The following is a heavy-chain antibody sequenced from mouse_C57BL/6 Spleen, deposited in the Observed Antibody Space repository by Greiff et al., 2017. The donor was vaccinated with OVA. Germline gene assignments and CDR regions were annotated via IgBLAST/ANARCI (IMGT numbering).Heavy chain of an antibody. Sequence: QMQLKQPGAELVRPGSSVKLSCKASGYTFTSYWMHWVKQRPIQGLEWIGNIDPSDSETHYNQKFKDKATLTVDKSSSTAYMQLSSLTSEDSAVYYCALYYYGSSDAMDYWGQGTSVTVSS. CDR3: ALYYYGSSDAMDY. V-gene: IGHV1-52*01. D-gene: IGHD1-1*01. CDR1: GYTFTSYW. CDR2: IDPSDSET. J-gene: IGHJ4*01.